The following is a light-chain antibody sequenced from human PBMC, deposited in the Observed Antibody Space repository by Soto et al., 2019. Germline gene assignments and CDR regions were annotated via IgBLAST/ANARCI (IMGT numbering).Light chain of an antibody. CDR2: DVS. V-gene: IGLV2-14*01. J-gene: IGLJ2*01. CDR1: SSDLRGYNS. Sequence: QLVLTQPASVSGSPGQSITISCTGTSSDLRGYNSVSWYQQHPGRAPKLMIYDVSNRPSGVSNRFSGSKSANSASLTISGLQAEDEADYYCSSYTSSSTVIFGGGTKVTVL. CDR3: SSYTSSSTVI.